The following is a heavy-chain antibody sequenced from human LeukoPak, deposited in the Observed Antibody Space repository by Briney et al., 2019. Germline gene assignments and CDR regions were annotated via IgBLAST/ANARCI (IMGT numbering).Heavy chain of an antibody. Sequence: SETLSLTCAVYGGSFSGYYWSWIRQPPGKGLEWIGGINHSGSTNYNPSLKSRVTISVDTSKNQFSLKLSSVTAADTAVYYCARRGSGWSDWGQGTLVTVS. CDR1: GGSFSGYY. CDR3: ARRGSGWSD. V-gene: IGHV4-34*01. CDR2: INHSGST. D-gene: IGHD6-19*01. J-gene: IGHJ4*02.